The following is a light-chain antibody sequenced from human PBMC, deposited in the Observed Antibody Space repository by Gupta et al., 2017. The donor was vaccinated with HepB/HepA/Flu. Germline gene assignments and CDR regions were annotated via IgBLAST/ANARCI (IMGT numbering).Light chain of an antibody. CDR3: FSYTSTSTGYV. Sequence: SALTPPASVSVSPGQSLTVSCTGTSSDVGGYNYVSWYQQHPGKAPKLMISDVSNRPSGVSNRFFGSKSGNTASLTISGLQAEDEADYYCFSYTSTSTGYVFGTGTKVTVL. V-gene: IGLV2-14*01. CDR1: SSDVGGYNY. CDR2: DVS. J-gene: IGLJ1*01.